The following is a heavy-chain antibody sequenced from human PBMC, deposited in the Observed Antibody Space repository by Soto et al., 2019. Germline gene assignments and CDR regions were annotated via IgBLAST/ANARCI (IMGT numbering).Heavy chain of an antibody. Sequence: SGPTLVKPTQTLTLTCTFSGFSPSTSGMCVSWIRQPPGKALEWLARIDWDDDKYYSTSLKTRLTISKDTSKNQVVLTMTNMDPVDTATYYCARILSGSYSFDYWGQGTLVTVSS. J-gene: IGHJ4*02. CDR3: ARILSGSYSFDY. V-gene: IGHV2-70*11. CDR1: GFSPSTSGMC. D-gene: IGHD1-26*01. CDR2: IDWDDDK.